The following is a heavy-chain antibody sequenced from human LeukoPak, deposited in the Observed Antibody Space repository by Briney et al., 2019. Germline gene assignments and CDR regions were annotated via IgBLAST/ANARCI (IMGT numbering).Heavy chain of an antibody. V-gene: IGHV3-21*06. D-gene: IGHD3-16*01. CDR1: GFTFSDYT. Sequence: SGGSLRLSCAASGFTFSDYTMNWVRQAPGKGLEWVSSIGSSGAYIYYADSVKGRFTISRGNAKNSLYLQMNSLRGEDTAVYYCARGGRRFWGQGTLVTVSS. J-gene: IGHJ4*02. CDR2: IGSSGAYI. CDR3: ARGGRRF.